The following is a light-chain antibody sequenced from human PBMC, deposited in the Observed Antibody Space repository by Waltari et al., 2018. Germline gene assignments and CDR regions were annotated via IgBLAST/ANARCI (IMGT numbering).Light chain of an antibody. Sequence: EIVLTQSPATLSVSPGATATLSCRASQSVSHNLAWYQQISGQSPRLLLYGVSTRAVGVPDRFSGSGSATDFTLIITDLQSEDFAIYFCQHYYGWSRTFGQGTKV. V-gene: IGKV3-15*01. CDR1: QSVSHN. CDR2: GVS. J-gene: IGKJ1*01. CDR3: QHYYGWSRT.